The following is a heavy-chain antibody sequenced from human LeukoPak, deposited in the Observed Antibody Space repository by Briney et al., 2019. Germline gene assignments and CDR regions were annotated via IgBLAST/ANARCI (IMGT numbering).Heavy chain of an antibody. CDR2: IYTSGST. CDR1: GGSISSYY. V-gene: IGHV4-4*07. CDR3: AILPMRYYYYMDV. Sequence: SETLSLTCTVSGGSISSYYWSWIRQPAGKGLEWIGRIYTSGSTNYNPSLKSRVTISVDTSKNQFSLKLSSVTAADTAVYYCAILPMRYYYYMDVWGKGTTVTVSS. J-gene: IGHJ6*03.